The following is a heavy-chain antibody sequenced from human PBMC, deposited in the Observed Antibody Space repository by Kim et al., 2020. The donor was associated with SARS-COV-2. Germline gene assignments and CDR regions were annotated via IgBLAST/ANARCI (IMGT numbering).Heavy chain of an antibody. CDR2: NT. V-gene: IGHV1-18*01. Sequence: NTNYAQKLQGRVTMTTDTSTSTAYMELRSLRSDDTAVYYCARGDSTEFDYWGQGTLVTVSS. CDR3: ARGDSTEFDY. D-gene: IGHD4-17*01. J-gene: IGHJ4*02.